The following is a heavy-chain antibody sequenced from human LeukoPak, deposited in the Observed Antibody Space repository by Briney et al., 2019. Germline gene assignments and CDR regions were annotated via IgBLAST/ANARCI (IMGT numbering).Heavy chain of an antibody. V-gene: IGHV3-74*01. D-gene: IGHD4-11*01. Sequence: GGSLRLSCEASGFTFSSHWMHWVREAPGKGLVWVSHIKTDGSITNYAESVKGRFTISRDNARNTLYLQMNSLRAEDTAVYYCGRDLNYNQIDYWGQGTLDTVSS. CDR1: GFTFSSHW. CDR3: GRDLNYNQIDY. J-gene: IGHJ4*02. CDR2: IKTDGSIT.